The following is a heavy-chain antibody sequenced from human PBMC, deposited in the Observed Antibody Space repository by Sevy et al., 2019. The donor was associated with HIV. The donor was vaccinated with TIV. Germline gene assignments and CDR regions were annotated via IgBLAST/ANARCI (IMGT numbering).Heavy chain of an antibody. Sequence: GGSLRLSCTTSGFIFSNAWMNWVRQAPGKGLEWVGRFKSKYDGGTTDYAAPVKGRCTVSSDESKNTVYLQMNSLKAEDTAIYYCATGGYYFDYWGQGTLVTVSS. CDR2: FKSKYDGGTT. CDR1: GFIFSNAW. V-gene: IGHV3-15*07. J-gene: IGHJ4*02. D-gene: IGHD3-22*01. CDR3: ATGGYYFDY.